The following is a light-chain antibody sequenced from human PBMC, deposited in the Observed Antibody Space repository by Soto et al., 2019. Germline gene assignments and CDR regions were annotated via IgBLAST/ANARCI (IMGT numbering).Light chain of an antibody. CDR1: QSVSSSY. V-gene: IGKV3-20*01. J-gene: IGKJ1*01. CDR3: QQYYSSPRT. CDR2: WAS. Sequence: EIVLTQSPGTLSLSPGERATLSCRASQSVSSSYLAWYQQKPGQPPKLLLYWASTRESGVPDRFSGSGSGTDFSLTISSLQAEDVAVYYCQQYYSSPRTFGQGTKVEI.